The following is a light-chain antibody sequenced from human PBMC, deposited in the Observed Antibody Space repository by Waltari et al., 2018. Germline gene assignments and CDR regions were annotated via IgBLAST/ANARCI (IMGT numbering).Light chain of an antibody. CDR2: RSN. CDR3: SAWDGSLSAWV. Sequence: QSGLTQPPSLSKGLGQTSTLTSTGNNDTARRHGAAWLQQHQGHPPKLLYYRSNSRPPWISDCYAACRSGTTASLTITGLQPDDEADYYCSAWDGSLSAWVFGGGTKLTVL. J-gene: IGLJ3*02. V-gene: IGLV10-54*01. CDR1: NDTARRHG.